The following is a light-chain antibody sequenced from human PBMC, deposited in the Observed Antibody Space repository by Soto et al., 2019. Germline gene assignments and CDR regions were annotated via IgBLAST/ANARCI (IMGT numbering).Light chain of an antibody. J-gene: IGLJ3*02. V-gene: IGLV1-51*02. Sequence: QSALTQPPSVSAAPGQKVTISCSGSSSNIGNNYVSWYQQVPGTAPKLLIYENNKRPSGIPDRFSGSKSGTSATLGITGLQTGDEADYYCGTWDSSLSAWVFGGGTQLTVL. CDR3: GTWDSSLSAWV. CDR2: ENN. CDR1: SSNIGNNY.